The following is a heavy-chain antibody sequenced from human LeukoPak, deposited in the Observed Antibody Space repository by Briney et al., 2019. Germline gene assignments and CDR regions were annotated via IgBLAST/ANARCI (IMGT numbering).Heavy chain of an antibody. CDR3: ARKPGAVDY. Sequence: GGSLRLSCAGSGFTFSDYSMSWIRQAPGKGLDWISYISSSGSTIYYADSAKGRFTISRDNAKNSLYLQMNNLRAEDTAVYYCARKPGAVDYWGQGTLVTVSS. D-gene: IGHD3-10*01. J-gene: IGHJ4*02. CDR2: ISSSGSTI. V-gene: IGHV3-11*04. CDR1: GFTFSDYS.